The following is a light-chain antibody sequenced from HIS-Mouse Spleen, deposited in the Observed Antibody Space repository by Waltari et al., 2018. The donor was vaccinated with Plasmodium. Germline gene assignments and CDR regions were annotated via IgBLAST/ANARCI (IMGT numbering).Light chain of an antibody. CDR1: QCVSSN. J-gene: IGKJ3*01. CDR3: QQYNNWSFT. Sequence: EIVMTQSPANLSVSPGERATLSCSASQCVSSNLAWYQQKPGQAPRLLIYGASTRATGIPAMFSGSGSGTEFTLTISSLQSEDFAVYYCQQYNNWSFTFGPGTKVDIK. V-gene: IGKV3-15*01. CDR2: GAS.